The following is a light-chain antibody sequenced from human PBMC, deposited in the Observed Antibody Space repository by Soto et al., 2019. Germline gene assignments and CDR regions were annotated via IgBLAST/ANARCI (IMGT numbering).Light chain of an antibody. J-gene: IGLJ2*01. V-gene: IGLV3-21*04. CDR3: QVWDSSSDHVV. CDR2: YDN. CDR1: NIGSKS. Sequence: SYELTQPPSVSVAPGKTARITCGVNNIGSKSVRWYQQKPGQAPVLVIYYDNDRPSGIPERFSGSNSGNTATLTISRVEAGDETDYYCQVWDSSSDHVVFGGGTKLTVL.